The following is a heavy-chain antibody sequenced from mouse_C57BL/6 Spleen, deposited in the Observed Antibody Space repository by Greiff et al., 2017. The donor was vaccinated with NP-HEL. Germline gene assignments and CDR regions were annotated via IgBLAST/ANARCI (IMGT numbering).Heavy chain of an antibody. J-gene: IGHJ2*01. CDR1: GYTFTSYW. V-gene: IGHV1-7*01. CDR3: ARGGLRQCYSFDY. D-gene: IGHD2-4*01. CDR2: INPSSGYP. Sequence: VQLQQSGAELAKPGASVKLSCKASGYTFTSYWMHWVKQRPGQGLEWIGYINPSSGYPKYNQKFKDKATLTADKYSSTAYMQLSSLSYEDSSVYYGARGGLRQCYSFDYWGQGTTLTVAS.